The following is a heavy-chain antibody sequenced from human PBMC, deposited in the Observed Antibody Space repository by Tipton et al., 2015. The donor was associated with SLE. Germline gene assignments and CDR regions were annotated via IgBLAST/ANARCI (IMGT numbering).Heavy chain of an antibody. V-gene: IGHV4-34*01. D-gene: IGHD2-2*01. CDR3: ARGVVPAYNY. CDR2: INHSGST. CDR1: GGSFSGYY. J-gene: IGHJ4*02. Sequence: LRLSCAVYGGSFSGYYWSWIRQPPGKGLEWIGEINHSGSTNYNPSLKSRVTISVHTSKNQFSLKLSSVTAADTAVYYCARGVVPAYNYWGQGTLVTVSS.